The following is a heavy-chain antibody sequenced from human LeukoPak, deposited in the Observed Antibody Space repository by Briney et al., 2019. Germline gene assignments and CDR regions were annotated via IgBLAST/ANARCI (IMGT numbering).Heavy chain of an antibody. V-gene: IGHV1-2*02. J-gene: IGHJ6*03. CDR2: INPNSGGT. D-gene: IGHD1-26*01. CDR3: ARTRTKGGFYYYYMDV. Sequence: ASVKVSCKASGYTFTGYYMHWVRQAPGQGLEWMGWINPNSGGTNYAQKFQGRVTMTRDTSISTAYMELSRLRSDDTAVYYCARTRTKGGFYYYYMDVWGKGTTVTVSS. CDR1: GYTFTGYY.